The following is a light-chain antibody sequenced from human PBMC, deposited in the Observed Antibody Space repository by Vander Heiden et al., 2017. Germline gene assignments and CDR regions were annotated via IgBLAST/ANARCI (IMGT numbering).Light chain of an antibody. CDR2: SNN. J-gene: IGLJ3*02. CDR1: SSNIGSNT. CDR3: AAWDDSLNGPWV. Sequence: QSVLTQPPSASGTPGPRVTISCSGSSSNIGSNTVNWYQQLPGTAPKLLSYSNNQRPSGVPDRFSGSKSGTSASLAISGLQSEDEADYYCAAWDDSLNGPWVFGGGTKLTVL. V-gene: IGLV1-44*01.